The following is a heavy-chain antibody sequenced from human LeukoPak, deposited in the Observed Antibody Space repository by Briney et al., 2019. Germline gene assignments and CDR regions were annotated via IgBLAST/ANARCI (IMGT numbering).Heavy chain of an antibody. CDR1: GFIFDDYA. J-gene: IGHJ4*02. D-gene: IGHD1-26*01. CDR3: AKVTRELLPTDY. CDR2: ISWNSGRI. Sequence: GGSLRLSCAASGFIFDDYAMHWVRQAPGKGLEWVSGISWNSGRIGYGDSVKGRFTISRDNSKNTLYLQMNSLRAEDTAVYYCAKVTRELLPTDYWGQGTLVTVSS. V-gene: IGHV3-9*01.